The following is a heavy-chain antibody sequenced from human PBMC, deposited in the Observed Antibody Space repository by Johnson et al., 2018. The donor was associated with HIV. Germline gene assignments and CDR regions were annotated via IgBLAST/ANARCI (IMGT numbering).Heavy chain of an antibody. V-gene: IGHV3-30*04. CDR1: GFTFSRNA. J-gene: IGHJ3*01. CDR2: ISYDGSNK. Sequence: QVQLVESGGGVLQPGRSLGLSCTASGFTFSRNAMHWVRQAPGKGLEWVAVISYDGSNKYYADSVKGRFTISRDNSKNTLYLQMNSLRAEDTAVYFCYDFLIRQGFDVWGQGTKVTVSS. CDR3: YDFLIRQGFDV. D-gene: IGHD3/OR15-3a*01.